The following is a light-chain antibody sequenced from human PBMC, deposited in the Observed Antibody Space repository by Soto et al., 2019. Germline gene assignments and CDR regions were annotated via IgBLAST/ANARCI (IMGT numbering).Light chain of an antibody. Sequence: EIGLTQSPATLSWSPGERATLSCGASQSVSSSYLAWYQQNPGLAPRLLIYDASSRATGIPDRFSDSGSGTDFPLTISRLEPEDFPVYYCQQHGSPPSPFGQGTRLEIK. CDR2: DAS. V-gene: IGKV3D-20*01. CDR1: QSVSSSY. CDR3: QQHGSPPSP. J-gene: IGKJ5*01.